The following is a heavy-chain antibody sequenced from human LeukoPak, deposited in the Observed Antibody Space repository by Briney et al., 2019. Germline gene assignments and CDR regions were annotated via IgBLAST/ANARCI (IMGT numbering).Heavy chain of an antibody. CDR2: IYYSGST. CDR1: GGSISSSSYY. Sequence: SETLSLTCTVSGGSISSSSYYWGWIRQPPGKGLEWIGSIYYSGSTYYNPSLKSRVTISVDTSKNQFSLKLSSVTAADTAVYYCARVLWEYYFDYWGQETLVTVSS. D-gene: IGHD1-26*01. V-gene: IGHV4-39*07. CDR3: ARVLWEYYFDY. J-gene: IGHJ4*02.